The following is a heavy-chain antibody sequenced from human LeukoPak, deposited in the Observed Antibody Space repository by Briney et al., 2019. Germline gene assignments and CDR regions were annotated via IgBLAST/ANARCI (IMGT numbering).Heavy chain of an antibody. CDR2: IYYSGST. CDR3: ARDPRDWYGVRGVFDY. J-gene: IGHJ4*02. V-gene: IGHV4-39*02. D-gene: IGHD3-10*01. Sequence: SETLSLTCTVSGGSISSSSYYWGWIRQPPGKGLEWIGSIYYSGSTYYNPSLKSRVTISVDTSKNQFSLKLSSVTAADTAVYYCARDPRDWYGVRGVFDYWGQGTLVTVSS. CDR1: GGSISSSSYY.